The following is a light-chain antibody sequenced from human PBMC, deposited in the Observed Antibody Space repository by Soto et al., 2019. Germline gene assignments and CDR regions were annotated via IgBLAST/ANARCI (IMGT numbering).Light chain of an antibody. V-gene: IGKV2-28*01. CDR3: MQALQTPRYT. J-gene: IGKJ2*01. Sequence: DIVMTQSPLSLPVTPGEPASISCRSSQSLLHSNGYNYLDWYLQKPGQSPQLLIYLGSNRASGVTDRFRGSGSGTYFTLKISRVEAEDVGVYYCMQALQTPRYTFGQGTKLEIK. CDR1: QSLLHSNGYNY. CDR2: LGS.